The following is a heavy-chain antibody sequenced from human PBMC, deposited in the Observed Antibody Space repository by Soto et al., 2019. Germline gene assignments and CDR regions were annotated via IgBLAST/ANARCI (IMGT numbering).Heavy chain of an antibody. CDR3: QYYDYVWGSYRQNYYYGMDV. Sequence: GASVKVSCKASGGTFSSYAISWVRQAPGQGLEWMGGIIPIFGTANYAQKFQGRVTITADESTSTAYMELSSLRSEDTAVYYCQYYDYVWGSYRQNYYYGMDVWGQGTTVTV. CDR1: GGTFSSYA. CDR2: IIPIFGTA. J-gene: IGHJ6*02. D-gene: IGHD3-16*02. V-gene: IGHV1-69*13.